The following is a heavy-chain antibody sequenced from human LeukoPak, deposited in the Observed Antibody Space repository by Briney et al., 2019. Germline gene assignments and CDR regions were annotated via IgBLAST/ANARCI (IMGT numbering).Heavy chain of an antibody. D-gene: IGHD1-14*01. V-gene: IGHV3-23*01. CDR2: ISGSGGST. CDR1: GFTFSSYA. CDR3: ARGVEPLAANTLAY. J-gene: IGHJ4*02. Sequence: GGSLRLSCAASGFTFSSYAMSWVRQAPGKGLEWVSAISGSGGSTYYADSVKGRFTISRDNSKNTLYLQMNSLSPDDTAVYYCARGVEPLAANTLAYWGQGTLVTVSS.